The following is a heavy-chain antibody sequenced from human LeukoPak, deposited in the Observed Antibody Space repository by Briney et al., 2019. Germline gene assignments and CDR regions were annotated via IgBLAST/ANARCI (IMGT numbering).Heavy chain of an antibody. CDR2: IIPIFGTA. J-gene: IGHJ4*02. D-gene: IGHD3-16*02. Sequence: ASVKVSCKASGYTFTSYGISWVRQAPGQGLEWMGGIIPIFGTANYAQKFQGRVTITADESTSTAYMELSSLRSEDTAVYYCARGAALVALRLGELSLYRFDYWGQGTLVTVSS. CDR1: GYTFTSYG. V-gene: IGHV1-69*13. CDR3: ARGAALVALRLGELSLYRFDY.